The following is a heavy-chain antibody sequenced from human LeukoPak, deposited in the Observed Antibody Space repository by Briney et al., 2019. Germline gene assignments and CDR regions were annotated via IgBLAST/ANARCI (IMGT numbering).Heavy chain of an antibody. D-gene: IGHD3/OR15-3a*01. J-gene: IGHJ3*02. CDR2: INEDGGET. CDR3: ARGGPTGALDI. CDR1: GFTFSSYW. V-gene: IGHV3-7*01. Sequence: GGSLRLSCAASGFTFSSYWMTWVRQAPGKGLEWVANINEDGGETYSVDSVKGRFTISRDNAKNSLYLQMNSLRAEDTAVYYCARGGPTGALDIWGQGTMVTVSS.